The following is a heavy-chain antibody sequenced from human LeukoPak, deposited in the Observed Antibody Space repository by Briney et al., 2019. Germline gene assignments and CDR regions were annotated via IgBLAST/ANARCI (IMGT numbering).Heavy chain of an antibody. D-gene: IGHD3-16*01. CDR1: GFTFSSFP. CDR2: ISTDGSYK. J-gene: IGHJ2*01. V-gene: IGHV3-30*04. CDR3: ARSLIPGRWYFDL. Sequence: GKSLRLSCAVSGFTFSSFPFHWVRQAPGKGLEWVAAISTDGSYKYHGDSVKGRFTIYIHNPINTLYLQINGLRPDDTAVYYCARSLIPGRWYFDLWGRGTLVTVSS.